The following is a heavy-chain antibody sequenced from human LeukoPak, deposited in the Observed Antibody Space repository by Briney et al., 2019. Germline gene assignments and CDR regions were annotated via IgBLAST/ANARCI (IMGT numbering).Heavy chain of an antibody. CDR2: ISYDASNK. J-gene: IGHJ3*02. D-gene: IGHD2-21*02. CDR3: AKLPYCGGDCYAGASDI. Sequence: GGSLRLSCVASGFXFSSYGIHWVRQAPGKGLEWVALISYDASNKYYADSVKGRLTISRDNPKNTLYLQMNSLTVEDTAVYYCAKLPYCGGDCYAGASDIWGQGTMVTVSS. CDR1: GFXFSSYG. V-gene: IGHV3-30*18.